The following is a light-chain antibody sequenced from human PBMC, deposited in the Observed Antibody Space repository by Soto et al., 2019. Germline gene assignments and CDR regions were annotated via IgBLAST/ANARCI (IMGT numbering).Light chain of an antibody. CDR3: SSYTSSSTPYV. J-gene: IGLJ1*01. V-gene: IGLV2-14*01. CDR2: DVN. CDR1: NSDVGGYNY. Sequence: QSALTQPPSASGSPGQSVTISCTGTNSDVGGYNYVSWYQQHPGKAPKLMIYDVNNRPSGVPNRFSGSKSGNTASLTISGLRAEDEADYYCSSYTSSSTPYVFGTGTKVTVL.